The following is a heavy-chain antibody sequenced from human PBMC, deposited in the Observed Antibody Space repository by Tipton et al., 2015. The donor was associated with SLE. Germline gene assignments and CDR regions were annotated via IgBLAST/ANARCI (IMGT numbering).Heavy chain of an antibody. J-gene: IGHJ3*02. V-gene: IGHV5-51*03. CDR1: GYTFTTYW. D-gene: IGHD3-10*01. CDR3: ARPPSPYYASGTYYTPHDAFDI. CDR2: LYPGDSDT. Sequence: VQLVQSGAEVKKPGESLKISCKASGYTFTTYWIGWVRQMPGKGLEWMGILYPGDSDTRYSPSFHGHVTISADKSISTAYLQWSSLNASDTAMYYCARPPSPYYASGTYYTPHDAFDIWGQGTMVTVSS.